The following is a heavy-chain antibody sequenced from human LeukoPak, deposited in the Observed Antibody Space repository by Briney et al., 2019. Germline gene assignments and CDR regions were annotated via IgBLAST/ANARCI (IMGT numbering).Heavy chain of an antibody. D-gene: IGHD3-22*01. V-gene: IGHV1-8*01. CDR3: ARGAYYDSSGYYYFFRVHANNWFDP. CDR1: GYTFTSYD. J-gene: IGHJ5*02. Sequence: ASVKVSCKASGYTFTSYDINWVRQATGQGLEWMGWMNTNSGNTGHAQKFQGRVTMTRNTSISTAYMELSSLRSEDTAVYYCARGAYYDSSGYYYFFRVHANNWFDPWGQGTLVTVSS. CDR2: MNTNSGNT.